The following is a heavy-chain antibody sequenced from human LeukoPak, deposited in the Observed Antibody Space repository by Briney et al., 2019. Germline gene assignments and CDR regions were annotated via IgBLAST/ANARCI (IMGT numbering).Heavy chain of an antibody. CDR2: ISGSGGST. Sequence: TGGSLRLSCAASGFTFSSYAMSWVRQAPGKGLEWVSAISGSGGSTYYADSVKGRFTISRDNSKNTLYLQMNSLRAEDTAVYYCARDGVGATRPFDYWGQGTLVTVSS. J-gene: IGHJ4*02. CDR3: ARDGVGATRPFDY. V-gene: IGHV3-23*01. CDR1: GFTFSSYA. D-gene: IGHD1-26*01.